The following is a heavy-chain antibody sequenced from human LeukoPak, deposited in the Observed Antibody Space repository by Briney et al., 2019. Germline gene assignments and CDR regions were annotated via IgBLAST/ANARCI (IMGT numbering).Heavy chain of an antibody. J-gene: IGHJ5*02. V-gene: IGHV3-23*01. CDR2: ISGSGGST. Sequence: PGGSLRLSCAASGFTFSSYAMSWVRQAPGKGLEWVSAISGSGGSTYYADSVKGRFTISRDHSKNTLYLQMNSLRAGDTAVYYCAKDAPLLRYFDWFSFDPWGQGTLVTVSS. D-gene: IGHD3-9*01. CDR1: GFTFSSYA. CDR3: AKDAPLLRYFDWFSFDP.